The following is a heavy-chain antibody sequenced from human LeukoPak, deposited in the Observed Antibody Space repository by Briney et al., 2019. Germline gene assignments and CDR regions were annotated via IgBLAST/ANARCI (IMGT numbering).Heavy chain of an antibody. CDR2: IKTDGSST. J-gene: IGHJ4*02. D-gene: IGHD6-19*01. CDR1: GFTFSSYW. CDR3: ARERSSGWSDY. V-gene: IGHV3-74*01. Sequence: PGGSLRLSCAASGFTFSSYWMDWVRQAPGKGLVWVSRIKTDGSSTSYADSVKGRFTISRDNAKNTLYMQMNSLRAEDTAVYYCARERSSGWSDYWGQGTLVTVS.